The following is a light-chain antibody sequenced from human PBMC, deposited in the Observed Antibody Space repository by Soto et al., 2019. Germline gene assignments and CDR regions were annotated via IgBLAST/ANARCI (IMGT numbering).Light chain of an antibody. CDR1: QTVSSSS. J-gene: IGKJ1*01. CDR2: GAS. Sequence: DIVLTQSPGTLSLSPGERATLSCRASQTVSSSSLAWYQQKPGQAPRLLIYGASTRATGIPDRFSGSGSGTDFTLTISRLEPEDFAVYYCQQYASSPTFGQGTKVDIK. CDR3: QQYASSPT. V-gene: IGKV3-20*01.